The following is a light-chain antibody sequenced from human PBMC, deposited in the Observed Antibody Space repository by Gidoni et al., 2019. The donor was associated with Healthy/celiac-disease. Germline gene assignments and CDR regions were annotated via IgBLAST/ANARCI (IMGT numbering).Light chain of an antibody. V-gene: IGLV3-25*02. CDR3: QSADSSGTHVV. J-gene: IGLJ2*01. CDR2: KDS. Sequence: YELTQPPSVSLFPGQTARITCSGDALPKQYAYWYQQKPGQAPVLVIYKDSERPSGIPERFSGSSSGTTVTLTISGVQAEDEADYYCQSADSSGTHVVFGGGTKLTVL. CDR1: ALPKQY.